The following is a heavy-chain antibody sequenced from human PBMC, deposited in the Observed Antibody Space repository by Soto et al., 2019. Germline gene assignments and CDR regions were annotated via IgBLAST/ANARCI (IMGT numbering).Heavy chain of an antibody. D-gene: IGHD1-26*01. CDR1: SGSISSSNW. Sequence: SETLSLTCDVSSGSISSSNWWTWVRQTPGKQLEWIGEISRSGGTNYNPSLKGRVTIAVEKSNNQISLRLTSVTAADTAVYHCARQLISTTGFDPWGQGTLVTVSS. J-gene: IGHJ5*02. V-gene: IGHV4-4*02. CDR2: ISRSGGT. CDR3: ARQLISTTGFDP.